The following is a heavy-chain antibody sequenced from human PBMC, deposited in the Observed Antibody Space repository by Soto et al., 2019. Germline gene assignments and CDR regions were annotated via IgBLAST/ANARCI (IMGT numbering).Heavy chain of an antibody. CDR2: IYYSGST. J-gene: IGHJ4*02. CDR3: ASRDSGYDWLFDY. Sequence: SETLSLTCTVSGGSISSSSCYWGWIRQPPGKGLEWIGSIYYSGSTYYNPSLKSRVTISVDTSKNQFSLKLSSVTAADTAVYYCASRDSGYDWLFDYWGQGTLVTVSS. V-gene: IGHV4-39*01. D-gene: IGHD5-12*01. CDR1: GGSISSSSCY.